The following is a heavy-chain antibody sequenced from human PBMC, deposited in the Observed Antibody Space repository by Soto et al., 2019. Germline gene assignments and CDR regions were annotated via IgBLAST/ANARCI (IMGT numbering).Heavy chain of an antibody. J-gene: IGHJ4*02. D-gene: IGHD2-8*02. CDR1: GGSISSSSYC. CDR2: IYYSGST. CDR3: ARDKITGLFDY. Sequence: PSETLSLTCTVSGGSISSSSYCWGWIRQPPGKGLEWIGYIYYSGSTYYNPSLKSRVTISVDTSKNQFSLKLTSVTAADTAVYYCARDKITGLFDYWGQGTLVTVSS. V-gene: IGHV4-39*07.